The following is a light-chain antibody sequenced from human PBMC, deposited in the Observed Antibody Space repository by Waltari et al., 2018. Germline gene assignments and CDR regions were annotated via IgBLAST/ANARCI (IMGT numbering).Light chain of an antibody. V-gene: IGKV1-39*01. CDR3: QQGYITPWT. Sequence: RVTITGRASQNINRYLNWYHQKAGKAPKVLIYGGSNLQSGVQARFGGSGSGTDFTLTISSLQPEDFGTYYCQQGYITPWTFGQGTRLEVK. CDR1: QNINRY. CDR2: GGS. J-gene: IGKJ1*01.